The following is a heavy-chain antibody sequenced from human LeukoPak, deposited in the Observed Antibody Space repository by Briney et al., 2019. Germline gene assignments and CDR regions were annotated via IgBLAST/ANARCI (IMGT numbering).Heavy chain of an antibody. J-gene: IGHJ4*02. CDR3: ASLIRFLEWSFDY. CDR2: ISGTTGST. CDR1: GFTFSNYA. Sequence: GGSLRLSCAASGFTFSNYAMTWVRQAPGKGLEWVSTISGTTGSTYYADSVKGRFTIFRDNSKNTLYLQMNSLRAEDTALYYCASLIRFLEWSFDYWGQGTLVTVSS. D-gene: IGHD3-3*01. V-gene: IGHV3-23*01.